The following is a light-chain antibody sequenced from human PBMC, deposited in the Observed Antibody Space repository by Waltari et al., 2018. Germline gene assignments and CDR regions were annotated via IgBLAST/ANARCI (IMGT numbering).Light chain of an antibody. CDR3: QSYDRSNQV. J-gene: IGLJ2*01. CDR1: SGSIASNY. V-gene: IGLV6-57*01. CDR2: KDN. Sequence: NFMLTQPHSVSESPGKTVTISCTRRSGSIASNYVQWYQQRPGRSPTTVIYKDNQRPPGVPDRFSGSIDSSSNSASLTISGLKTDDEADYYCQSYDRSNQVFGGGTKLTVL.